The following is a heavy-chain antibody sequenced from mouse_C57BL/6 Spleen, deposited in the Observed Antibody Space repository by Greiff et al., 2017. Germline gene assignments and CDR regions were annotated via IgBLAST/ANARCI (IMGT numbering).Heavy chain of an antibody. CDR2: IHPNSGST. CDR1: GYTFTSYW. Sequence: VQLQQPGAELVKPGASVKLSCKASGYTFTSYWMHWVKQRPGQGLEWIGMIHPNSGSTNYNEKFKSKATLTVDKSSSPAYMQLSSLTSEDSAVYYCARALTLYDSMDYWGQGTSVTVSS. J-gene: IGHJ4*01. V-gene: IGHV1-64*01. CDR3: ARALTLYDSMDY. D-gene: IGHD2-4*01.